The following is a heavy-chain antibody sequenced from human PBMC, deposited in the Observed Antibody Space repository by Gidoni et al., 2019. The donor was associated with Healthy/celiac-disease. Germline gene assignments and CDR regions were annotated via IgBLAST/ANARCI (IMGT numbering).Heavy chain of an antibody. D-gene: IGHD3-10*01. J-gene: IGHJ5*02. CDR1: GFTFSSYA. V-gene: IGHV3-23*01. CDR2: ISGSGGST. Sequence: EVQLLESGGGLVQPGGSLRLSCAASGFTFSSYAMSWVRQAPGKGLEWVAAISGSGGSTYYADSVKGLLTISRDNSKNTLYLQMNSLRAEDTAVYYCAKDSYGSGSPFDPWGQGTLVTVSS. CDR3: AKDSYGSGSPFDP.